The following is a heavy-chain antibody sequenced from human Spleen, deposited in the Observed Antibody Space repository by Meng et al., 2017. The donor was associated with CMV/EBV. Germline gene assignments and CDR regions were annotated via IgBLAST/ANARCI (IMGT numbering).Heavy chain of an antibody. CDR2: ISAYNGNT. V-gene: IGHV1-18*01. CDR3: ARAMGYCSSTSCEEASYYYYAMDV. Sequence: ASVKVSCKASGYTFTSYGISWVRQAPGQGLEWMGWISAYNGNTNYAQKLQGRVTITTDESTSTAYMELSSLRSEDTAVYYCARAMGYCSSTSCEEASYYYYAMDVWGQGTTVTVSS. CDR1: GYTFTSYG. J-gene: IGHJ6*02. D-gene: IGHD2-2*01.